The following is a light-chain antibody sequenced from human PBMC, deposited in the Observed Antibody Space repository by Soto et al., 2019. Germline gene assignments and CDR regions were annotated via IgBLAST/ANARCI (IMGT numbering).Light chain of an antibody. Sequence: EIVLTQSPGTLSLSPGERATLSCRASQSVSSSYLAWYQQKPGQAPRLLIYGASSRATGIPDRFSGSGSGTDFPLTISRLEPEDFAVYYCHQYDSSPLTFGGGTNVEIK. J-gene: IGKJ4*01. V-gene: IGKV3-20*01. CDR2: GAS. CDR1: QSVSSSY. CDR3: HQYDSSPLT.